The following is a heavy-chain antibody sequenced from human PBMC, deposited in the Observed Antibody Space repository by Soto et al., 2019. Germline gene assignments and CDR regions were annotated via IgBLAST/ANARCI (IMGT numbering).Heavy chain of an antibody. CDR3: ARDVDTNSHLNWFDP. V-gene: IGHV3-33*01. Sequence: GGSLRLSCEVSGFSLSGYGMHWVRQTPGKGLECVAVIWYCVTTENYADAVKGRFSVFRYSSKKAVYLEMYGLKVEDTAVLCCARDVDTNSHLNWFDPWGQGVMVTVSS. D-gene: IGHD1-26*01. J-gene: IGHJ5*02. CDR2: IWYCVTTE. CDR1: GFSLSGYG.